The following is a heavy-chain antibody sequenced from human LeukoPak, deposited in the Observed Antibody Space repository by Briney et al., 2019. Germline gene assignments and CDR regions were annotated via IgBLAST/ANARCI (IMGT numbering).Heavy chain of an antibody. CDR3: AAEPLRYCSGSACYDWFDS. V-gene: IGHV3-15*01. Sequence: GGSLRLSCAASGFSFNIAWMSWVRQAPGKGLEWVGRIKSTTHGGTTDYAAPVQGRFTISRDDSKNTLYLQMNGLKTEDTAVYYCAAEPLRYCSGSACYDWFDSWGQGTLVTVSS. CDR2: IKSTTHGGTT. D-gene: IGHD2-2*01. J-gene: IGHJ5*01. CDR1: GFSFNIAW.